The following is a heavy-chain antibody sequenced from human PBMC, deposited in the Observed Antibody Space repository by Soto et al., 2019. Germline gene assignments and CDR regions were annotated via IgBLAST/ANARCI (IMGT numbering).Heavy chain of an antibody. CDR2: VYYGERS. D-gene: IGHD1-20*01. V-gene: IGHV4-39*01. CDR1: GGSVTNSSYY. J-gene: IGHJ4*01. CDR3: VGQRTTAITQAYFDY. Sequence: SETLSLTCTVSGGSVTNSSYYWGWLRQSPGKGLEWIGSVYYGERSYSKSSVKSRVTISGDTSKNQFSLNLNSVTASDTAVYFCVGQRTTAITQAYFDYWGPGALGTVSS.